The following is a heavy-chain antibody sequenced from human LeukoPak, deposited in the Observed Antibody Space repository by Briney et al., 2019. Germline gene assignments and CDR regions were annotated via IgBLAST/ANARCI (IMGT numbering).Heavy chain of an antibody. CDR3: ARLVRVAAAVCYFQY. J-gene: IGHJ4*02. Sequence: PSETLSLTCTVSGGSISSSNYYWGWIRQPPGKGLEWIGSIYYSGSTYYNPSLKSRVTISVDTSKNQLSLKLSSVTAADTAVYYCARLVRVAAAVCYFQYWGQGTLVTVSS. CDR2: IYYSGST. CDR1: GGSISSSNYY. D-gene: IGHD6-13*01. V-gene: IGHV4-39*01.